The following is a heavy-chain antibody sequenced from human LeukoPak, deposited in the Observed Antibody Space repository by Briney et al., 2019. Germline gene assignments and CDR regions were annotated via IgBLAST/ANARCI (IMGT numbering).Heavy chain of an antibody. J-gene: IGHJ4*02. CDR1: GFTFSSYA. D-gene: IGHD1-1*01. Sequence: GGSLRLSCAASGFTFSSYAMHWVRQAPGKGLEWVAVISYDGSNKYYADSVKGRFTISRDNSKNTLYLQMNSLRAEDTAVYYCAKDMNWNEGFGYWGQGTLVTVSS. CDR2: ISYDGSNK. V-gene: IGHV3-30-3*01. CDR3: AKDMNWNEGFGY.